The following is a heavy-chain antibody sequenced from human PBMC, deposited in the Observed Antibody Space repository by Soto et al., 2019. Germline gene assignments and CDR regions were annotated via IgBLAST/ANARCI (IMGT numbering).Heavy chain of an antibody. Sequence: EVQLVESGGGLVKPGQSLRLSCVASGFTFGDYPMSWFRQAPGKGLEWVGFIKSKAYGGTTEYALSVKVRFTISGDDSKIIVYLQMNSVKTEDTAVYYCTREFSGSGGWGQGTLVTVSS. CDR1: GFTFGDYP. D-gene: IGHD3-10*01. CDR3: TREFSGSGG. V-gene: IGHV3-49*05. J-gene: IGHJ4*02. CDR2: IKSKAYGGTT.